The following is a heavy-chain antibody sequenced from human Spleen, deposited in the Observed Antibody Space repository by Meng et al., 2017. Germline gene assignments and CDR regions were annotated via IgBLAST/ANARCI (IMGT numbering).Heavy chain of an antibody. D-gene: IGHD2/OR15-2a*01. Sequence: VKESRPTLVKPTPTLTLTCTFSGFSLSTSGAGVGWIRQPPGKALEWLALIYWDDGKRYSPSLKNRLSITKDTSKNQVVLTVTNMDPVDTGTYYCAHSDSSTYYYAYWGQGTLVTVSS. V-gene: IGHV2-5*02. CDR2: IYWDDGK. J-gene: IGHJ4*02. CDR3: AHSDSSTYYYAY. CDR1: GFSLSTSGAG.